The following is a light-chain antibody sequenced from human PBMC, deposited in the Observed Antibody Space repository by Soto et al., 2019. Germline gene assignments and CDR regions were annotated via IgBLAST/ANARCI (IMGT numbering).Light chain of an antibody. V-gene: IGKV4-1*01. CDR1: QSVLYSSNNKNY. CDR2: WAS. J-gene: IGKJ1*01. Sequence: DIVMTQSPDSLAVSLGERATINCKSSQSVLYSSNNKNYLAWYQQKPGQPPKLLIYWASTRESGVPDRFSGSGSGTDFTLTISSLQADDAAVYYCQQYYRPWTFGQGTKVDIK. CDR3: QQYYRPWT.